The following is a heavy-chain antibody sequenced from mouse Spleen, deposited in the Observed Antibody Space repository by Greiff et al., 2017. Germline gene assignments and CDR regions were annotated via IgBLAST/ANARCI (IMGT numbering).Heavy chain of an antibody. CDR3: ARGEYGNYYAMDY. CDR1: GYTFTSYW. J-gene: IGHJ4*01. CDR2: IDPSDSYT. V-gene: IGHV1-69*01. D-gene: IGHD2-10*02. Sequence: QVQLQQPGAELVMPGASVKLSCKASGYTFTSYWMHWVKQRPGQGLEWIGEIDPSDSYTNYNQKFKGKATLTVDKSSSTAYMQLSSLTSEDSAVYYCARGEYGNYYAMDYWGQGTSVTVSS.